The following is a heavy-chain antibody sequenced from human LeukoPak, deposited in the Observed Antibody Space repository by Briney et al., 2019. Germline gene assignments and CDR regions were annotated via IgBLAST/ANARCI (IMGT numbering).Heavy chain of an antibody. CDR2: IYYSGST. J-gene: IGHJ5*02. V-gene: IGHV4-59*08. CDR3: ARHRTGTGSRWFDP. Sequence: SETLSLTCTVSGGSISSHYWNWIRQPPGKGLEWIGYIYYSGSTNYNPSLKSRVTISVNTSKNQFSLKLSSVTAADTAVYYCARHRTGTGSRWFDPWGQGTLVTVSS. D-gene: IGHD1-1*01. CDR1: GGSISSHY.